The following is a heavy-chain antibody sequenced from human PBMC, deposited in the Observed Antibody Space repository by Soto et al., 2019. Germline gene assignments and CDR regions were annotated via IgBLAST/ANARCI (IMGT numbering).Heavy chain of an antibody. CDR2: MNPNSGNT. D-gene: IGHD3-9*01. CDR1: GYTFTSYE. V-gene: IGHV1-8*01. Sequence: ASVKVSCKASGYTFTSYEINWVRQATGQGLEWMGWMNPNSGNTGYAQKFQGRVTMTRNTSISTAYMELSSLRSEDTAVYYCVISPPLRYFDWLSRDSYYYGMDVWGQGTTVTVSS. J-gene: IGHJ6*02. CDR3: VISPPLRYFDWLSRDSYYYGMDV.